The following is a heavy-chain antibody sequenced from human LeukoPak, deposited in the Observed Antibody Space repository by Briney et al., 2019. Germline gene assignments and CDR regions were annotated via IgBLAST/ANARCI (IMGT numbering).Heavy chain of an antibody. CDR1: AFTFSTYW. V-gene: IGHV3-23*01. D-gene: IGHD3-10*01. Sequence: HAGGSLRLSCAASAFTFSTYWMHWVRQVPGKGLEWVSVISDSDGTTYYADSVKGRFTISRDNSKNTLYLQMNSLRAEDTAVYYCAKDRASGAPYYFDYWGQGTLVTVSS. J-gene: IGHJ4*02. CDR3: AKDRASGAPYYFDY. CDR2: ISDSDGTT.